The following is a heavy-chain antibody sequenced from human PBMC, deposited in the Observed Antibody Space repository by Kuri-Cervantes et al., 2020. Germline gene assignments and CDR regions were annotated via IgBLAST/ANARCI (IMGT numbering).Heavy chain of an antibody. V-gene: IGHV3-9*01. D-gene: IGHD2-21*02. Sequence: SLKISCAASGFMFGDYAMHWVRQAPGKGLEWVSGISWNSGSIGYADSVKGRFTISRDNAKNTLYLQMNSLRAEDTAVYYCARAYVDVTFDYWGQGTLVTVSS. CDR2: ISWNSGSI. CDR3: ARAYVDVTFDY. J-gene: IGHJ4*02. CDR1: GFMFGDYA.